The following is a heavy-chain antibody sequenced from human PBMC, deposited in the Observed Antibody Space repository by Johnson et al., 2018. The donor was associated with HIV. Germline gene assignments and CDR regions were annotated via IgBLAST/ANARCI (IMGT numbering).Heavy chain of an antibody. CDR1: GFSFNDAW. CDR2: ISGTSSHM. Sequence: MLLVESGGGLVKPGGSLRLSCAASGFSFNDAWMNWVRQTQGKGVEWISYISGTSSHMSYADSVKGRITISRDNSKNTLYVQMNSLRAEDTALYYCAKDISPLVSVVFDIWGQGTMVTVSS. CDR3: AKDISPLVSVVFDI. V-gene: IGHV3-48*01. D-gene: IGHD2-21*01. J-gene: IGHJ3*02.